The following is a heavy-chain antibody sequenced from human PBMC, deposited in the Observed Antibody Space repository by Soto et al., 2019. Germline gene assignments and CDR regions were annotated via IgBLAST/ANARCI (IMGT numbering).Heavy chain of an antibody. D-gene: IGHD6-13*01. CDR3: ARGDSNTWYLDCFDN. CDR1: GGSISTYY. CDR2: IYYSGIA. J-gene: IGHJ4*02. V-gene: IGHV4-59*01. Sequence: QVQLQESGPGLVKPSETLSLTCTVSGGSISTYYWSWIRQPLGKGLEWIGYIYYSGIANYNPSLKRRVTVSVDPSKNLPSLKLGSVTAAEAAVDYCARGDSNTWYLDCFDNWSQVALFAVSS.